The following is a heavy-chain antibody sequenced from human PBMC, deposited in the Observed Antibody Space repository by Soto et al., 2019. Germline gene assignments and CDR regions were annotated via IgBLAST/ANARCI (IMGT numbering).Heavy chain of an antibody. CDR1: GGSFSGYY. J-gene: IGHJ4*02. V-gene: IGHV4-34*01. D-gene: IGHD6-13*01. CDR3: ARGSSSWYFISYYFDY. CDR2: INHSGST. Sequence: SETLSLTCAVYGGSFSGYYWSWIRQPPGKGLEWIGEINHSGSTNYNPSLKSRVTISVDTSKNQFSLKLSSVTAADTAVYYCARGSSSWYFISYYFDYWGQGTLVTVSS.